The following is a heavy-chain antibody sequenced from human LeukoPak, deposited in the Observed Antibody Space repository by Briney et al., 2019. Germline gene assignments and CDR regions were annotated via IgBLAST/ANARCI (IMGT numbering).Heavy chain of an antibody. CDR1: GFTFSSYG. Sequence: GGSLRLSCAASGFTFSSYGMHWVRQAPGKGLEWVAVISYDGSNKYYADSVKGRFTISRDNSKNTLYLQMNSLRAEDTAVYYCAKEGTPDYYYYYMDVWGKGTTVTVSS. V-gene: IGHV3-30*18. CDR3: AKEGTPDYYYYYMDV. J-gene: IGHJ6*03. D-gene: IGHD1-1*01. CDR2: ISYDGSNK.